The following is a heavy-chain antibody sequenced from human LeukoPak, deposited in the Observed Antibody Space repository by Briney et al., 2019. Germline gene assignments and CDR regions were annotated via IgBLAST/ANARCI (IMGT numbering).Heavy chain of an antibody. Sequence: SETLSFTCTVSGGSISSYYWSWIRQPPGKGLEWIGYIYYSGSTNYNPSLKSRVTISVDTSKNQFSLKLSSVTAADTAVYYCARLVTPFYYGMDVWGQGTTVTVSS. CDR1: GGSISSYY. D-gene: IGHD4-23*01. CDR2: IYYSGST. V-gene: IGHV4-59*01. CDR3: ARLVTPFYYGMDV. J-gene: IGHJ6*02.